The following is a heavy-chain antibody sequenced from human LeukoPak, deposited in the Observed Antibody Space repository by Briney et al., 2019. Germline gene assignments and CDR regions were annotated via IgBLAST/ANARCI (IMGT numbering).Heavy chain of an antibody. CDR2: IYTSGST. D-gene: IGHD2-2*01. V-gene: IGHV4-4*07. CDR1: GGSISSCY. J-gene: IGHJ6*03. Sequence: SETLSLTCTVSGGSISSCYWSWIRQPAGKGLEWIGRIYTSGSTNYNPSLKSRVTMSVDTSKNQFSLKLSSVTAADTAVYYCARAMGGIVVVPAAMSHYYYYMDVWGKGTTVTVSS. CDR3: ARAMGGIVVVPAAMSHYYYYMDV.